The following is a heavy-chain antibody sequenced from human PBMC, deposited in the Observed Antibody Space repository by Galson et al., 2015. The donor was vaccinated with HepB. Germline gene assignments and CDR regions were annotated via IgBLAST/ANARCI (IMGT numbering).Heavy chain of an antibody. Sequence: SLRLSCAASGFTFSTSGMHWVRQAPGKGLEWVAVISYDGSKKYYADSVKGRFTISRDNSKNTLYLQINSLRTEDTAVYYCAKLKLDSSGTTDFWGQGTLATVSS. D-gene: IGHD3-22*01. CDR2: ISYDGSKK. V-gene: IGHV3-30*18. CDR3: AKLKLDSSGTTDF. CDR1: GFTFSTSG. J-gene: IGHJ4*02.